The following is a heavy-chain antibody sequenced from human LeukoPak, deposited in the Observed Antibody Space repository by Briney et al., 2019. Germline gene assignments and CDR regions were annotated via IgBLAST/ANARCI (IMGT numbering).Heavy chain of an antibody. V-gene: IGHV3-23*01. CDR2: ISDSGGST. D-gene: IGHD6-13*01. Sequence: PGGSLRLSCAVSGITLSNYGMSWVRQAPGKGLEWVAGISDSGGSTNYADSVKGRFTISRDNAKNTLYLQMNSLRAEDTAVYYCARKAVDGTFAFDIWGQGTMVTVSS. CDR3: ARKAVDGTFAFDI. J-gene: IGHJ3*02. CDR1: GITLSNYG.